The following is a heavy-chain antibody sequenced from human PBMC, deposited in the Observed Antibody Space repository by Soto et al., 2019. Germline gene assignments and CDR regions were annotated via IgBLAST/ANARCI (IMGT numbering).Heavy chain of an antibody. V-gene: IGHV3-23*01. CDR1: GFTFSSYA. D-gene: IGHD1-26*01. Sequence: GGSLRLSCAASGFTFSSYAMSWVRQAPGKGLEWVSAISGSGGSTYYADSVKGRFTISRDNSKNTLYLQMNSLRAEDTAVYYCAKDRGWSYGAIDAFDIWGQGTMVTVSS. CDR3: AKDRGWSYGAIDAFDI. CDR2: ISGSGGST. J-gene: IGHJ3*02.